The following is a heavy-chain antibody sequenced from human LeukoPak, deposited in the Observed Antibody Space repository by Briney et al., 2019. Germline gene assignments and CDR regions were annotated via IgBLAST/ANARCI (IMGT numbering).Heavy chain of an antibody. CDR3: AKTSWGSSDYYYDY. Sequence: GGSLRLSCAASGFTLSSYSMSWVRQAPGKGLEWVSFISSSSSYMYYADSVKGRFTISRDNAKNTLYLQMNSLRAEDTAVYYCAKTSWGSSDYYYDYWGQGTLVTVSS. D-gene: IGHD3-22*01. CDR1: GFTLSSYS. CDR2: ISSSSSYM. J-gene: IGHJ4*02. V-gene: IGHV3-21*04.